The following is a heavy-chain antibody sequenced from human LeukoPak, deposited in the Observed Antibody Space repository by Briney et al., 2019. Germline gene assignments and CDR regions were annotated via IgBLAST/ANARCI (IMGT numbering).Heavy chain of an antibody. D-gene: IGHD1-1*01. V-gene: IGHV4-59*01. Sequence: SETLSLTCTASGGSISSSYWSWIRQPPGKGLEWIGYIYYSGSTNYNPSLKSRVTISVDTSKNQFSLKLSSVTAADTAVYYCARGVGLTQGGTFDYWGQGTLVTVSS. CDR2: IYYSGST. CDR3: ARGVGLTQGGTFDY. CDR1: GGSISSSY. J-gene: IGHJ4*02.